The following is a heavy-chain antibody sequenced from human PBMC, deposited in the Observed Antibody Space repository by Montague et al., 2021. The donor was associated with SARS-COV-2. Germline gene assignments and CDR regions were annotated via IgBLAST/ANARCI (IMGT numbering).Heavy chain of an antibody. CDR1: GGSISSSYY. Sequence: SETRSLTCTVSGGSISSSYYWSWIRQPAGKGLEWIGRIYTSGSTNYNPSLKSRVTMSVDTSKNQFSLKLSSVTAADTAVYYCARESDAVDYWGQGTLVTVSS. V-gene: IGHV4-4*07. D-gene: IGHD2-21*02. CDR2: IYTSGST. J-gene: IGHJ4*02. CDR3: ARESDAVDY.